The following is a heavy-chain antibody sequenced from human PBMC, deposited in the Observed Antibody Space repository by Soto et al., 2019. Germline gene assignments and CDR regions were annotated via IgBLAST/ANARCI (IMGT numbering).Heavy chain of an antibody. V-gene: IGHV4-31*03. CDR1: GGSISSGGYY. Sequence: QVQLQESGPGLVKPSQTLSLTCTVSGGSISSGGYYWSWIRQHPGKGLEWIGYIYYSGSNYYNPSLTSRVTISVDTSKNQFSLKLSSVTAADTAVYYCARDETITFGEHYYYGMDVWGQVTTVTVSS. D-gene: IGHD3-16*01. CDR3: ARDETITFGEHYYYGMDV. CDR2: IYYSGSN. J-gene: IGHJ6*02.